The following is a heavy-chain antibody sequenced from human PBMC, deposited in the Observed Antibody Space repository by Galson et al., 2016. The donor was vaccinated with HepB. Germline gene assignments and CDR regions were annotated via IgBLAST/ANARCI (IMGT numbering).Heavy chain of an antibody. CDR1: GFTFSNYV. J-gene: IGHJ4*02. V-gene: IGHV3-23*01. D-gene: IGHD1-1*01. CDR2: IGGPGRSK. CDR3: AKAFTTADNFYQFGMDV. Sequence: SLRLSCAASGFTFSNYVMTWVRQSPGKGLEWVSRIGGPGRSKDYADSVNGRFTIFRDNSKNTLYLQIDSLRSEDTAVYYCAKAFTTADNFYQFGMDVWGQGTLVTVSS.